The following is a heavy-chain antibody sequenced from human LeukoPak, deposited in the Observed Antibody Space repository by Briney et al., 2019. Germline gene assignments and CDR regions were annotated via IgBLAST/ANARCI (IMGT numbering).Heavy chain of an antibody. CDR1: GGSIRSSSYY. CDR3: ARRVATTWNFDY. D-gene: IGHD5-12*01. Sequence: SETLSLTCTVSGGSIRSSSYYWGWIRQLPGKGLEWIGSIYYSGSTYYNPSLKSRVTISVDTSKNQFSLKLSSVTAADTAVYYCARRVATTWNFDYWGQGTLVTVSS. CDR2: IYYSGST. V-gene: IGHV4-39*07. J-gene: IGHJ4*02.